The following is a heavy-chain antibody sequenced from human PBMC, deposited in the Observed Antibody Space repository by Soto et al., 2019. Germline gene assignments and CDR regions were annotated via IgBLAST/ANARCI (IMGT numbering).Heavy chain of an antibody. D-gene: IGHD4-4*01. J-gene: IGHJ6*02. CDR1: GGSFSGYY. Sequence: KPSETLSLTCAVYGGSFSGYYWSWIRQPPGKGLEWIGEINHSGSTNYNPSLKSRVTISVDTSNNQFSLKLSSVTAADTAVYYCARGLTVTGTHYYYGMDVWGQGTTVTVSS. CDR2: INHSGST. CDR3: ARGLTVTGTHYYYGMDV. V-gene: IGHV4-34*01.